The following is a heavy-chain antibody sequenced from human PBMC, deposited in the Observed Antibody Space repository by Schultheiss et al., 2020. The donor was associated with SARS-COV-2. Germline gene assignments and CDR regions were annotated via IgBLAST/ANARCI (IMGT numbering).Heavy chain of an antibody. CDR1: GFTFSSYS. Sequence: GGSLRLSCAASGFTFSSYSMNWVRQAPGKGLEWVSSISSSSSYIYYADSVKGRFTISRDNAKNSLYLQMNSLRAEDTAVYYCARDRGVAPLWYFDYWGQGTLVTVSS. CDR2: ISSSSSYI. D-gene: IGHD5-12*01. CDR3: ARDRGVAPLWYFDY. J-gene: IGHJ4*02. V-gene: IGHV3-21*01.